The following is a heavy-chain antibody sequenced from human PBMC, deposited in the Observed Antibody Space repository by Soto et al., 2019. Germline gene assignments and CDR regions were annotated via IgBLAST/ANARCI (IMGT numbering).Heavy chain of an antibody. CDR2: IYYSGRT. Sequence: QVQLQESGPGLVKPSQTLSLTCTVSGGSISSGGYYWSWIRQHPGTGLEWIGYIYYSGRTYYNPSPXSXXTITVDTSKSQFSPTLSAVTAAATAVYYCARSVSPWGQGTPVTVSS. J-gene: IGHJ5*02. CDR3: ARSVSP. CDR1: GGSISSGGYY. V-gene: IGHV4-31*03.